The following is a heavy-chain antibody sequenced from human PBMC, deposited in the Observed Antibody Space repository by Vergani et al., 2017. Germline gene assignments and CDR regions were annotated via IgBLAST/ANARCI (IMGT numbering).Heavy chain of an antibody. Sequence: QVQLVQSGAVVKKPGASVKVSCKASGYTFTGYYMHWVRQAPGQGLEWMGWINPNSGGTNYAQKFQGRVTMTRDTSISTAYMELSRLRSDDTAVYYCARGGEYCSSTSCYYYYYGMDVWGQGTTVTVSS. CDR2: INPNSGGT. D-gene: IGHD2-2*01. V-gene: IGHV1-2*02. CDR3: ARGGEYCSSTSCYYYYYGMDV. J-gene: IGHJ6*02. CDR1: GYTFTGYY.